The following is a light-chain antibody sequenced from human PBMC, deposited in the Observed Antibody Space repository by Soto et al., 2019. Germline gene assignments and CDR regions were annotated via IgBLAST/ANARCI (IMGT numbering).Light chain of an antibody. CDR2: GDT. CDR3: QSYDSSLSGHVV. CDR1: SSNIGAGYD. V-gene: IGLV1-40*01. Sequence: QSVLTQPPSVSGAPGQRVTISCTGSSSNIGAGYDVHWYQHLPGTGPKLLIYGDTNRPSGVPDRFSGSKSGTSAFLAITGLQSEDEADYYCQSYDSSLSGHVVFGGGTKLTVL. J-gene: IGLJ2*01.